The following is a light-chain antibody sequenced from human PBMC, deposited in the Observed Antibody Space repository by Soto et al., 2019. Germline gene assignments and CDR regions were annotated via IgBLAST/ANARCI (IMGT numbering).Light chain of an antibody. CDR1: LIFLYKSNNKNH. CDR3: QQYFDVPFT. J-gene: IGKJ4*01. V-gene: IGKV4-1*01. Sequence: DILMTQSPASLAVSLCERATINFKFSLIFLYKSNNKNHLAWYQQKPGQPPQLIIYWASTRESGVPERFSGSGSGTDFTLTISSLEAEDVAFYWCQQYFDVPFTFGGGTKVDIK. CDR2: WAS.